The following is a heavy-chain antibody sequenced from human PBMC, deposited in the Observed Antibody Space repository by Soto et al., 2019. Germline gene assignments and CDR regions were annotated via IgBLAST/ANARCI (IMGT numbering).Heavy chain of an antibody. D-gene: IGHD4-17*01. Sequence: EVQLLESGGGLVQPGGSLRLSCAASGFTFRSYAMSWVRQAPGRGLEWVSTFGGRDFNTYYADSVKGRFTVSRDNDNSALFLQMNGLRAEDTAVYYCAKGPDPVAFDIWGQGTLVTVSS. V-gene: IGHV3-23*01. CDR2: FGGRDFNT. J-gene: IGHJ3*02. CDR1: GFTFRSYA. CDR3: AKGPDPVAFDI.